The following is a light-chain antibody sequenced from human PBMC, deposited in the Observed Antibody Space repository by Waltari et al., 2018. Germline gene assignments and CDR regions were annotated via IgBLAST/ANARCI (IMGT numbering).Light chain of an antibody. V-gene: IGLV3-9*01. J-gene: IGLJ1*01. Sequence: SYELTQPLSVSVALGQTARITCGGNNIGSKNVHWYQQKPGQAPVLFLYRDSNRPSGIPERFSGSNSGNTATLTISRAQAGDEADYYCQVWDSSRGVFGTGTKVTVL. CDR3: QVWDSSRGV. CDR2: RDS. CDR1: NIGSKN.